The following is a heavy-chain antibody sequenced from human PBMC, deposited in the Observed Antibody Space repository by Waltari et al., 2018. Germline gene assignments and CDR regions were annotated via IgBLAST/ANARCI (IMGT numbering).Heavy chain of an antibody. CDR1: GYTFPSYA. J-gene: IGHJ4*02. D-gene: IGHD2-15*01. Sequence: QVQLVQSGAEVKKPGASVKVSCKASGYTFPSYAMHWVRRAPGQRLEWMGWINAGNGNTKYSQKFQGRVTITRDTSASTAYMELSSLRSEDTAVYYCARGSYCSGGSCNRGDDYWGQGTLVTVSS. V-gene: IGHV1-3*01. CDR2: INAGNGNT. CDR3: ARGSYCSGGSCNRGDDY.